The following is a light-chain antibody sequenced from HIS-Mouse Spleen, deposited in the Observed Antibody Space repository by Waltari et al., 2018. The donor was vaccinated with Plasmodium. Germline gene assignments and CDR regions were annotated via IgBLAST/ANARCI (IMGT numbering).Light chain of an antibody. CDR1: SSDVGGYNY. J-gene: IGLJ2*01. V-gene: IGLV2-8*01. Sequence: QSALTQPPSSSGSPGPSVTISCTGTSSDVGGYNYVSWYQQHQGKAPKLMIYAVSKRPSGVPVRFSGSKSGNTASLTFSGLQAEDEADYYCSSYAGSNNLVFGGGTKLTVL. CDR3: SSYAGSNNLV. CDR2: AVS.